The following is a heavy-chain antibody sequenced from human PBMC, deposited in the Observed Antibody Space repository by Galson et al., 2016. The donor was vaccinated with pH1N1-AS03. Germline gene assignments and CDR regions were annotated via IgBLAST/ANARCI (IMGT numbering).Heavy chain of an antibody. V-gene: IGHV2-70*11. CDR1: GFSLRTSGMC. J-gene: IGHJ3*02. Sequence: PALVKPTQALTLTCTFSGFSLRTSGMCVSWIRQPPGKALEWLARIDWDDDKYYSTSLKTRLTISKDTSKNQVVLTMTNMDPWDTATYYCARMRDYGDLRDAFDIWGQGTMVTVSS. CDR2: IDWDDDK. CDR3: ARMRDYGDLRDAFDI. D-gene: IGHD4-17*01.